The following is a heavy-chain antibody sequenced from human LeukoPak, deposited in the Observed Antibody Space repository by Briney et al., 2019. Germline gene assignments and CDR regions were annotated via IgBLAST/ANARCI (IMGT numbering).Heavy chain of an antibody. CDR1: GGSISSDNW. V-gene: IGHV4-4*02. Sequence: SETLSLTCAVSGGSISSDNWWSWVRQPPGKGLEWIGEIYHSGSTNYNPSLKSRVTISVDKSKNQFSLKLSSVTAADTAVYFCASSSITMVRGGSTFDYWGQGTLVTVSS. J-gene: IGHJ4*02. CDR3: ASSSITMVRGGSTFDY. CDR2: IYHSGST. D-gene: IGHD3-10*01.